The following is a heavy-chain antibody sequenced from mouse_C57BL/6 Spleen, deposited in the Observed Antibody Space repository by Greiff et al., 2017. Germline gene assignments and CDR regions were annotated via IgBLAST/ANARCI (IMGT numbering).Heavy chain of an antibody. CDR2: IHPNSGST. CDR1: GYTFTSYW. V-gene: IGHV1-64*01. J-gene: IGHJ4*01. Sequence: QVQLQQPGAELVKPGASVKLSCKASGYTFTSYWMHWVKQRPGQGLEWIGMIHPNSGSTNYNEKFKSKATLTVDKSSSTAYMQLSSLTSEDSAVYYCARLIYYGYDYYAMDYWGQGTSVTVSS. CDR3: ARLIYYGYDYYAMDY. D-gene: IGHD2-2*01.